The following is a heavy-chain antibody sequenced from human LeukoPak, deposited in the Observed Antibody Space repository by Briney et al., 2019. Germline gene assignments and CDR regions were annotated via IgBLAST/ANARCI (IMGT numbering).Heavy chain of an antibody. Sequence: PSQTLSLTCTVSGGSITSGSYFWSWIRQPAGKGLEWIGRIYTSGSTNYNPSLKSRVTMSVDTSKNQSSLKLSSVTAADTAVCYCARGEQQLVLDYWGQGTLVTVSS. CDR3: ARGEQQLVLDY. D-gene: IGHD6-13*01. J-gene: IGHJ4*02. V-gene: IGHV4-61*02. CDR2: IYTSGST. CDR1: GGSITSGSYF.